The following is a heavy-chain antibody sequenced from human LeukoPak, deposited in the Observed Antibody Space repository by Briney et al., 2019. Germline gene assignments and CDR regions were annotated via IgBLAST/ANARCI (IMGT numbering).Heavy chain of an antibody. Sequence: SETLSLTCAVYGGSYSGYYWSWIRQPPGKGLEWIGEIIDSGSTNYNPSLKSRVTISVDTSKNQFSLKLISVTAADTAVYYCARGTHDTQNKPVGATDFDYWGQGTLVTVSS. CDR2: IIDSGST. CDR1: GGSYSGYY. CDR3: ARGTHDTQNKPVGATDFDY. D-gene: IGHD1-26*01. V-gene: IGHV4-34*12. J-gene: IGHJ4*02.